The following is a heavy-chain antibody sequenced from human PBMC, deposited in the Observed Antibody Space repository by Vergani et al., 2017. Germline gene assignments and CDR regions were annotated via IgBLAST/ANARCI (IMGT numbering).Heavy chain of an antibody. CDR3: VKDIAASGNYWYFDL. Sequence: EVQVVESGGGLVKPGGSLRLSCAASGFIFSSYTMNWVRQAPGKGLEWVSSISSSSNYIYYGDSVKGRFTISRDNAKNALYLQMNSLRAEDTALYYCVKDIAASGNYWYFDLWGRGTLVTVSS. J-gene: IGHJ2*01. CDR2: ISSSSNYI. D-gene: IGHD6-13*01. V-gene: IGHV3-21*04. CDR1: GFIFSSYT.